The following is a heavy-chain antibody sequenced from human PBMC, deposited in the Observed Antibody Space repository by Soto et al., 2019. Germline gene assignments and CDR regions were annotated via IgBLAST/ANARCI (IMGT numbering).Heavy chain of an antibody. D-gene: IGHD2-15*01. CDR1: GYTFTSYG. CDR2: INPSGGST. Sequence: GASVKVSCKASGYTFTSYGISWVRQAPGQGLEWMGIINPSGGSTSYAQKFQGRVTMTRDTSTSTVYMELSSLRSEDTAVYYCARDYRYCSGGSCYPTQYYFDYWGQGTLGTVSS. J-gene: IGHJ4*02. V-gene: IGHV1-46*01. CDR3: ARDYRYCSGGSCYPTQYYFDY.